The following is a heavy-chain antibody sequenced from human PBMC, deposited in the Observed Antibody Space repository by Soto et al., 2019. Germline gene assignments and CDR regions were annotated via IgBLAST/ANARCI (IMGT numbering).Heavy chain of an antibody. CDR3: ARPYYYGSANPIDY. CDR2: ISPYNDDT. D-gene: IGHD3-10*01. CDR1: GCTFTSYG. V-gene: IGHV1-18*01. Sequence: ASVKVSCKASGCTFTSYGISWVRQAPGQGLEWMGWISPYNDDTNYAQKFQGRVTMTRDTSTSTAYMELRSLRYDDTAVYFCARPYYYGSANPIDYWGQGTLVTVSS. J-gene: IGHJ4*02.